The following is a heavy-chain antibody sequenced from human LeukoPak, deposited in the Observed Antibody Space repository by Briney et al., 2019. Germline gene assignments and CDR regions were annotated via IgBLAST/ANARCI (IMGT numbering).Heavy chain of an antibody. V-gene: IGHV4-59*01. J-gene: IGHJ6*02. Sequence: SQSLSLTCTVSGGSISSYYWSWIRQPPRGGLGWHGYLIYSRSTNYRPSLKSRVTISVDTSKTPFSLKLRSVTAADTAVYYCARCGIYSYGYEAYYYYGMDVWGQGTTVTVSS. CDR2: LIYSRST. D-gene: IGHD5-18*01. CDR3: ARCGIYSYGYEAYYYYGMDV. CDR1: GGSISSYY.